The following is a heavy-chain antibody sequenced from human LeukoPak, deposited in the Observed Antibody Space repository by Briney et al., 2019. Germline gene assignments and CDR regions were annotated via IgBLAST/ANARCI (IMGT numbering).Heavy chain of an antibody. J-gene: IGHJ4*02. V-gene: IGHV3-11*01. Sequence: PGGSLRLSCAASGFTFSDYYMNWIRQAPGKGLEWVSYISSSGYTIYYADSVKGRFTISRDNAKNSLYLQMNSLRAEDTAVYYCARDLPYDSSGYYKGGGSWDYWGQGTLVTVSS. CDR3: ARDLPYDSSGYYKGGGSWDY. CDR1: GFTFSDYY. CDR2: ISSSGYTI. D-gene: IGHD3-22*01.